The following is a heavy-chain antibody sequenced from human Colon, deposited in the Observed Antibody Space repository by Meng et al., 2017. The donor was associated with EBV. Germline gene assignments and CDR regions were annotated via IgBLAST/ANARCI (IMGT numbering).Heavy chain of an antibody. V-gene: IGHV4-34*02. CDR1: GGSFNNFY. J-gene: IGHJ4*02. CDR3: ARAWGYCGGGGCRTG. D-gene: IGHD2-15*01. Sequence: QVQLQQWGAGLLKPSXXXXXXRXVYGGSFNNFYWSWIRQPPGKGLEWIGEMSQSGSANYNPSLKSRVTISVDTSKNQFSLKLSSVTAADTAVYYCARAWGYCGGGGCRTGWGQGTLFTVSS. CDR2: MSQSGSA.